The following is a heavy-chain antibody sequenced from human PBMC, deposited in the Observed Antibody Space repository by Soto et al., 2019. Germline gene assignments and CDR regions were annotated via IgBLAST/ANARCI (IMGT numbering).Heavy chain of an antibody. CDR1: GYTFTSYY. D-gene: IGHD2-15*01. CDR2: INPSGGST. CDR3: ASHKLHHCSGGSCYSAPFDY. V-gene: IGHV1-46*03. Sequence: QVQLVQSGAEVKKPGASVKVSCKASGYTFTSYYMHWVRQAPGQGLEWMGIINPSGGSTSYAQKFQGRVTMTRDTSTSTVYMELSSLRSEDTAVYYCASHKLHHCSGGSCYSAPFDYWGQGTLVTVSS. J-gene: IGHJ4*02.